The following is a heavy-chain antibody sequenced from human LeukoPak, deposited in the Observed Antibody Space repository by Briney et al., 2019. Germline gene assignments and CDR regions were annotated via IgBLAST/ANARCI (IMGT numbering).Heavy chain of an antibody. Sequence: QPGGSLRLSCAASGFTFSSYWMSWVRQAPGKGLEWVANIKQDGSEKYYVDSVKGRFTISRDNAKNSLYLQMNSLRAEDTAVYYCAREPLPVDTQTFDYWGRGTLVTVSS. V-gene: IGHV3-7*01. CDR2: IKQDGSEK. D-gene: IGHD2-21*01. CDR3: AREPLPVDTQTFDY. J-gene: IGHJ4*02. CDR1: GFTFSSYW.